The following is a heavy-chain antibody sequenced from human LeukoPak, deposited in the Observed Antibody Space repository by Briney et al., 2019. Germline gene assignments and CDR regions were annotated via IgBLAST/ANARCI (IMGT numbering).Heavy chain of an antibody. CDR3: TTDSGYTSPL. Sequence: GRSLRLSCAASGFTFSSYAMHWVRQAPGKGLEWVAVISYDGSNKYYADSVKGRFTISRDNSKNTLYLQMNSVRAEDTAVYYCTTDSGYTSPLWGQGTLVTVSS. CDR2: ISYDGSNK. V-gene: IGHV3-30-3*01. D-gene: IGHD5-18*01. CDR1: GFTFSSYA. J-gene: IGHJ4*02.